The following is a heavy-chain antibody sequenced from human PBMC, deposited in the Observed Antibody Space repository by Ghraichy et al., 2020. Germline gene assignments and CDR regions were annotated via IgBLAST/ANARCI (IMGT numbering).Heavy chain of an antibody. V-gene: IGHV3-64D*06. CDR2: ISGNGGYT. J-gene: IGHJ4*02. CDR3: VKDTEPSDWFGSFDY. D-gene: IGHD3-9*01. Sequence: GESLNISCSASGFSFRTYAMHWVRQAPGKGLEYVSAISGNGGYTYHADSVKGRFTISRDNSKNTLYLQMSSLRVDDTAVYYCVKDTEPSDWFGSFDYWGQGTLVTVSS. CDR1: GFSFRTYA.